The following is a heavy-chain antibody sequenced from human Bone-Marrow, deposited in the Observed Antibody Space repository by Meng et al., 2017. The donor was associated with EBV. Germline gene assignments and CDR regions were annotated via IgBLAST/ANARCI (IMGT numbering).Heavy chain of an antibody. CDR1: GDSISSFYY. D-gene: IGHD6-19*01. CDR3: ARPFPSWQSPRLDPFGA. J-gene: IGHJ5*02. CDR2: VHYTGST. Sequence: RESVPGLGKPSDPLSLAATVSGDSISSFYYWGWFRQPPGRGLEWIGSVHYTGSTYYSPSLKSRVTVSVDTSKNQFSLRLTSVTSADTAVYYCARPFPSWQSPRLDPFGAWGQGTLVTVSS. V-gene: IGHV4-39*01.